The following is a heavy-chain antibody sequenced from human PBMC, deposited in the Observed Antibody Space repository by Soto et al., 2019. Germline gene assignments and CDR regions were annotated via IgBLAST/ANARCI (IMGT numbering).Heavy chain of an antibody. V-gene: IGHV1-18*01. CDR1: GYTFTSYG. CDR2: ISAYNGNT. CDR3: ARDYDSSGYSRGDFDY. J-gene: IGHJ4*02. Sequence: ASVKVSCKASGYTFTSYGISWVRQAPGQGLEWMGWISAYNGNTNYAQKLQGRVTMTTDTSTSTAYMELRSLRSDDTAVYYCARDYDSSGYSRGDFDYWGQGTLVTVSS. D-gene: IGHD3-22*01.